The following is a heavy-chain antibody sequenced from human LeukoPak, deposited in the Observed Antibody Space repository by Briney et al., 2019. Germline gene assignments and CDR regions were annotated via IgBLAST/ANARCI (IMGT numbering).Heavy chain of an antibody. V-gene: IGHV3-30*02. CDR3: AKDVDTAMGLFDY. D-gene: IGHD5-18*01. CDR2: IRYDGSNK. Sequence: GGSLRLSCAASGFTFSSYGMHWVRQVPGKGLERVAFIRYDGSNKYYADSVKGRFTISRDNSKNTLYLQMNSLRAEDTAVYYCAKDVDTAMGLFDYWGQGTLVTVSS. J-gene: IGHJ4*02. CDR1: GFTFSSYG.